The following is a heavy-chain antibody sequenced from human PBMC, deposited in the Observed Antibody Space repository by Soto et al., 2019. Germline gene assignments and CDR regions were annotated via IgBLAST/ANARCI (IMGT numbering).Heavy chain of an antibody. J-gene: IGHJ4*02. D-gene: IGHD2-15*01. CDR2: ISSSSSYI. Sequence: GGSLRLSCAASGFTFSSYSMNWVRQAPGKGLEWVSSISSSSSYIYYADSVKGRFTISRDNAKNSLYLQMNSRRAEDTAVYYCARAAPARYCSGGSCYSGFDYWGQGTLVTVSS. CDR1: GFTFSSYS. V-gene: IGHV3-21*01. CDR3: ARAAPARYCSGGSCYSGFDY.